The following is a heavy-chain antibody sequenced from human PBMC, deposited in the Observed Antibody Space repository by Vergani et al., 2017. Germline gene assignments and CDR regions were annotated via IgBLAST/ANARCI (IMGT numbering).Heavy chain of an antibody. D-gene: IGHD3-22*01. CDR1: GYSFTNYW. J-gene: IGHJ4*02. CDR2: IHPADSDT. Sequence: EVQLVQSGAEVKKPGESLNISCQTSGYSFTNYWIGWVRQMPGKGLDWMGIIHPADSDTRYSPSFQGQVTISVDKSISTAYLQRSSLRASDSAMYYCARLYGGDSSGSRYFYYWGRGTLVTVCS. V-gene: IGHV5-51*01. CDR3: ARLYGGDSSGSRYFYY.